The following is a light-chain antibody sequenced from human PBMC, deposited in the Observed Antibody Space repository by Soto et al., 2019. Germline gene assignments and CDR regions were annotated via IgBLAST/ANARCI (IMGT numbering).Light chain of an antibody. J-gene: IGKJ4*01. CDR2: DAS. CDR3: QQRSNWRRT. V-gene: IGKV3-11*01. Sequence: EIVLTQSPATLSLSPGERATLSCRASQSVSSYLAWFQQKPGQAPRLLIYDASNRATGIPARFSGSGSGTDFTLTISRLEPEDFAVYYCQQRSNWRRTFGGGTKVEIK. CDR1: QSVSSY.